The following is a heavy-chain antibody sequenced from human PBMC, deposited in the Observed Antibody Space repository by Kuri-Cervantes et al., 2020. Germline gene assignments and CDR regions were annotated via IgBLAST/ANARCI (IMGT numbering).Heavy chain of an antibody. Sequence: GESLKISCAASGFTFSDYYMSWIRQAPGKGLEWVSYISSSGSTIYYADSVKGRFTISRDNAKNSLYLQVNSLRAEDTAVYYCARDYGSSWSPFDYWGQGTLVTVSS. D-gene: IGHD6-13*01. CDR3: ARDYGSSWSPFDY. CDR2: ISSSGSTI. J-gene: IGHJ4*02. CDR1: GFTFSDYY. V-gene: IGHV3-11*01.